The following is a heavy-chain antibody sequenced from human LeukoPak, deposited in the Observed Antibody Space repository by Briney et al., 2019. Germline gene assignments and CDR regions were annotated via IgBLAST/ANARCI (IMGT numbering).Heavy chain of an antibody. CDR2: ISGSGGST. J-gene: IGHJ4*02. D-gene: IGHD3-10*01. CDR3: ARDEMTYYYGSGSPEQPFDY. CDR1: GFTFSSYA. V-gene: IGHV3-23*01. Sequence: PGGSQRLSCAASGFTFSSYAMSWVRQAPGKGMEWVSAISGSGGSTYYADSVKGRFTISRDNSKNTLYLQMNSLRADDTAVYYCARDEMTYYYGSGSPEQPFDYWGQGTLVTVSS.